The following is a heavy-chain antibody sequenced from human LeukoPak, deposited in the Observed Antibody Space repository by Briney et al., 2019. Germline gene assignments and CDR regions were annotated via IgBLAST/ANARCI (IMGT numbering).Heavy chain of an antibody. V-gene: IGHV4-38-2*02. CDR1: GYSISSGYY. D-gene: IGHD6-13*01. Sequence: SETLSLTCTVSGYSISSGYYWGWIRRPPGKGLEWIGSIYHIGSTYYNPSLKSRVTISVDTSKNQFSLKLSSVTAADTAVYYCARDGRAAAGDYWGQGTLVTVSS. CDR3: ARDGRAAAGDY. CDR2: IYHIGST. J-gene: IGHJ4*02.